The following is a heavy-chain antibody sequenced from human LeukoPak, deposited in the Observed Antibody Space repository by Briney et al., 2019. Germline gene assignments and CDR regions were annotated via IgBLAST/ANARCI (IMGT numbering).Heavy chain of an antibody. D-gene: IGHD1-26*01. Sequence: SETLPLTCTVSGGSISSGSYYWSWIRQPAGKGLEWIGRIYTSGSTNYNPSLKSRVTISVDTSKNQFSLKLSSVTAADTAVYYCARVGWDWDVWGKGTTVTVSS. V-gene: IGHV4-61*02. CDR2: IYTSGST. CDR1: GGSISSGSYY. J-gene: IGHJ6*04. CDR3: ARVGWDWDV.